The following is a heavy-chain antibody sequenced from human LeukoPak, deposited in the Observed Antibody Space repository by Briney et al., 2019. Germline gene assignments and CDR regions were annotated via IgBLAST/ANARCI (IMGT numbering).Heavy chain of an antibody. J-gene: IGHJ5*02. V-gene: IGHV4-59*08. CDR3: ARSNYDILTGLEWFDP. CDR2: IYYSGST. Sequence: SETLSLTCTVSGGSISSYYRSWIRQPPGKGLEWIGYIYYSGSTNYNPSLKGRVTISVDTSKNQFSLKLSSVTAADTAVYYCARSNYDILTGLEWFDPWGQGTLVTVSS. D-gene: IGHD3-9*01. CDR1: GGSISSYY.